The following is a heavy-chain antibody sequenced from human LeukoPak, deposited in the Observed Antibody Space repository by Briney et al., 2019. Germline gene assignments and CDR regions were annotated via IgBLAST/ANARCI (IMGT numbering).Heavy chain of an antibody. V-gene: IGHV4-59*01. CDR3: ARSYYDFWSGYLWDY. Sequence: SETLSLTCTVSGGSISIYYWSWIRQPPGKGLELIGYIYYSGSTNYNPSLKSRVTISVDTSKNQFSLKLSSVTAADTAVYYCARSYYDFWSGYLWDYWGQGTLVTVSS. CDR2: IYYSGST. D-gene: IGHD3-3*01. J-gene: IGHJ4*02. CDR1: GGSISIYY.